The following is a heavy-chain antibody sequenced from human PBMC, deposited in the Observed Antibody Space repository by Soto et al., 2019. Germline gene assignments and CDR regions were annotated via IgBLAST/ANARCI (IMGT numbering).Heavy chain of an antibody. Sequence: GGSLRLSCAASGFTVSSNYMSWVRQAPGKGLEWVSVIYSGGSTYYADSVKGRFTISRDNSKNTLYLQMNSLRAEDTAVYYCAKGVTMVRGVILRGDAFDIWGQGTMVTVSS. CDR2: IYSGGST. D-gene: IGHD3-10*01. CDR1: GFTVSSNY. CDR3: AKGVTMVRGVILRGDAFDI. J-gene: IGHJ3*02. V-gene: IGHV3-53*01.